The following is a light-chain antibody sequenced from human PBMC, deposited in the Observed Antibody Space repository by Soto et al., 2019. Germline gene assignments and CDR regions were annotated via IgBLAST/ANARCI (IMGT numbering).Light chain of an antibody. V-gene: IGLV2-23*02. CDR3: CSYAGSSTLV. CDR2: EVS. J-gene: IGLJ3*02. Sequence: QSALTQPASVSGSPGQSITISCTGTSSDVGSYNLVSWYQQHPGKAPKLMIYEVSKRPSGVSNRFSGSKSCNTASLTISGLQAEYEADYYCCSYAGSSTLVFGGGTKLTVL. CDR1: SSDVGSYNL.